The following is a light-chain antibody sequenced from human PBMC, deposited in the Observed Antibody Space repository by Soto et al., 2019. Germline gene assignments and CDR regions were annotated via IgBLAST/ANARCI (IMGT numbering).Light chain of an antibody. CDR2: EVS. CDR1: SSDVGGYKY. Sequence: QSVLTQPASVSGSPGQSITISCTGTSSDVGGYKYVSWYQQHPGKAPKLIISEVSNRPSGVSNRFSGSKSGNTASLTISGLQAEDEGYYYCLSYTSSSTLVFGGGTKVTVL. CDR3: LSYTSSSTLV. V-gene: IGLV2-14*01. J-gene: IGLJ2*01.